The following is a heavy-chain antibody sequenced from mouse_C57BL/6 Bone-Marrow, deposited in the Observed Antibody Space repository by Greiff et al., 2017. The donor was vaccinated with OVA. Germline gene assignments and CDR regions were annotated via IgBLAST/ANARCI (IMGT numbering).Heavy chain of an antibody. CDR1: GYTFTSYW. CDR2: IYPGSGST. D-gene: IGHD1-1*01. CDR3: ARRHYYGSSYVLDY. V-gene: IGHV1-55*01. Sequence: QVQLQQPGAELVKPGASVKMSCKASGYTFTSYWITWVKQRPGQGLEWIGDIYPGSGSTNYNETFKSKATLTVDTSSSTAYMQLSSLTSEDSAVYYCARRHYYGSSYVLDYWGQGTTLTVSS. J-gene: IGHJ2*01.